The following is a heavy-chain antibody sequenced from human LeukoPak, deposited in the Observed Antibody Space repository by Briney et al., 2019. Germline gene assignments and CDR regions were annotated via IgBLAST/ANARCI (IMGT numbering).Heavy chain of an antibody. CDR3: AKASLRFLEWLSENWFDP. CDR1: GFTFSSYA. J-gene: IGHJ5*02. V-gene: IGHV3-23*01. Sequence: GGSLRLSCAASGFTFSSYAMSWGRQAPGKGLEWGSAISGSGGSTYYADSVKGRFTISRDNSKNTLYLQMNSLRAEDTAVYYCAKASLRFLEWLSENWFDPWGQGTLVTVSS. D-gene: IGHD3-3*01. CDR2: ISGSGGST.